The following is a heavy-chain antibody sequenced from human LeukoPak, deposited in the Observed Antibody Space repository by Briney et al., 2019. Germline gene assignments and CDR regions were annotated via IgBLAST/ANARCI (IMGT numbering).Heavy chain of an antibody. CDR2: IYYSGST. CDR3: ARGLVEVVGGYFDL. Sequence: SETLSLTCTVSGGSLSSGDYYWSWIRQPPGKGLEWIGYIYYSGSTYYNPSLKSRVTISVDTSKNQFSLKLSSVTAADTAVYYCARGLVEVVGGYFDLWGRGTLVTVSS. D-gene: IGHD2-2*01. CDR1: GGSLSSGDYY. V-gene: IGHV4-30-4*01. J-gene: IGHJ2*01.